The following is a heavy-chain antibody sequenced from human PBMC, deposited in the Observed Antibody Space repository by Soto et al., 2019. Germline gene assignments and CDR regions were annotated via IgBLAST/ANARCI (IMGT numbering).Heavy chain of an antibody. CDR3: ANIINTMIVVVITN. J-gene: IGHJ4*02. CDR2: VSGSGGST. V-gene: IGHV3-23*01. D-gene: IGHD3-22*01. Sequence: GGSLRLSCAASGFTFSSYAMSWVRQAPGKGLEWVSAVSGSGGSTYYADSVKGRFTISRDNSKNTLYLQMNSLRAEDTAVYYCANIINTMIVVVITNWGQGTLVTVSS. CDR1: GFTFSSYA.